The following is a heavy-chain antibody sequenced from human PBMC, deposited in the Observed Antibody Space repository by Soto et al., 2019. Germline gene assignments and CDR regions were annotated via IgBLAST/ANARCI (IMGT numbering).Heavy chain of an antibody. CDR2: ISGSGGST. J-gene: IGHJ6*02. CDR3: AKGRRDYDFWSGYNPSSYYGMDV. D-gene: IGHD3-3*01. CDR1: GFTFSSYA. Sequence: LRLSCAASGFTFSSYAMSWVRQAPGKGLEWVSAISGSGGSTYYADSVKGRFTISRDNSKNTLYLQMNSLRAEDTAVYYCAKGRRDYDFWSGYNPSSYYGMDVWGQGTTVTVSS. V-gene: IGHV3-23*01.